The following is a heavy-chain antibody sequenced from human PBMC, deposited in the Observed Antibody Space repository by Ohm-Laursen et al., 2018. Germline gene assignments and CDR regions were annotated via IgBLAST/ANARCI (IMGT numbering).Heavy chain of an antibody. CDR3: ATSNNWYYFDY. J-gene: IGHJ4*02. D-gene: IGHD6-13*01. Sequence: SDTLSLTCIVSGGSISSSSYYWGWIRQPPGKGLGWIGGMYYSGNTYYNPSLKSRVTIAVGTSKNQFSLKLSSVTAADTSVYYCATSNNWYYFDYWGQGTLVTVSS. CDR2: MYYSGNT. V-gene: IGHV4-39*01. CDR1: GGSISSSSYY.